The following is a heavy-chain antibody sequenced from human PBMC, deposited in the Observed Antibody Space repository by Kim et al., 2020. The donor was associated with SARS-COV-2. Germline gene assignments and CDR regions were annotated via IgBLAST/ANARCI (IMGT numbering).Heavy chain of an antibody. CDR2: IRSNASSYDT. Sequence: GGSLRLSCAASGFTFSGSAMHWVRQASGKGLEWVGRIRSNASSYDTAYSAEVKGSFTISSDESKNKAYLQMNSLKNEDTAVYYCTVAGTFIGYYGMDDWGQGTTVTVSS. CDR1: GFTFSGSA. J-gene: IGHJ6*02. CDR3: TVAGTFIGYYGMDD. D-gene: IGHD6-19*01. V-gene: IGHV3-73*01.